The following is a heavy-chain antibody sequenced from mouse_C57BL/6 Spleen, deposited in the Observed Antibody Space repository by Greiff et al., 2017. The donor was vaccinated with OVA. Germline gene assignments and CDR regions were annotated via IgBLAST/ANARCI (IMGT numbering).Heavy chain of an antibody. Sequence: EVMLVESGGGLVKPGGSLKLSCAASGFTFSDYGMHWVRQAPEKGLEWVAYISSGSSTIYYADTVKGRFTISRDNAKNTLFLQMTSLRSEDTAMYYCASWNWDGYFDVWGTGTTVTVSS. J-gene: IGHJ1*03. CDR2: ISSGSSTI. CDR3: ASWNWDGYFDV. D-gene: IGHD4-1*01. CDR1: GFTFSDYG. V-gene: IGHV5-17*01.